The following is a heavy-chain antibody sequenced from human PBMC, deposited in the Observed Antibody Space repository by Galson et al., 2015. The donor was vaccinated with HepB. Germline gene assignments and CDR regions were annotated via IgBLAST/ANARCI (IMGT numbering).Heavy chain of an antibody. J-gene: IGHJ5*02. Sequence: SLRLSCAASGFTFSSYGMPWVRQAPGKGLEWVAVITYNGRVENYSDSVKGRFTISRDNSKNTLYLQMNSLRAEDTAMYYCAKAGGRYQLLYWFDPWCQGTLVTVSP. CDR1: GFTFSSYG. D-gene: IGHD2-2*01. CDR3: AKAGGRYQLLYWFDP. V-gene: IGHV3-30*18. CDR2: ITYNGRVE.